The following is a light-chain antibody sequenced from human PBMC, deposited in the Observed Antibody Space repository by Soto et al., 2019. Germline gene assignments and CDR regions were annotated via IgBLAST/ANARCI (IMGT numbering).Light chain of an antibody. Sequence: SNELTQPPSVSVSPGQTASITCSGDKLGDKYACWYQQKPGQSPVLVIYQDSKRPSGIPARFSGSNSGNTATLTIGGTQAMDEADYYCQAWDGSTVVFGGGTKLTVL. CDR2: QDS. V-gene: IGLV3-1*01. J-gene: IGLJ2*01. CDR3: QAWDGSTVV. CDR1: KLGDKY.